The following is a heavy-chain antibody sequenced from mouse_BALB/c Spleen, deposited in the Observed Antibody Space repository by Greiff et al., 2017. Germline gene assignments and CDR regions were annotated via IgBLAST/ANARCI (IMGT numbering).Heavy chain of an antibody. D-gene: IGHD2-2*01. V-gene: IGHV6-6*02. J-gene: IGHJ1*01. CDR1: GFTFSNYW. CDR2: IRLKSNNYAT. CDR3: TRDGYDEDWYFDV. Sequence: DVHLVESGGGLVQPGGSMKLSCVASGFTFSNYWMNWVRQSPEKGLEWVAEIRLKSNNYATHYAESVKGRFTISRDDSKSSVYLQMNNLRAEDTGIYYCTRDGYDEDWYFDVWGAGTTVTVSS.